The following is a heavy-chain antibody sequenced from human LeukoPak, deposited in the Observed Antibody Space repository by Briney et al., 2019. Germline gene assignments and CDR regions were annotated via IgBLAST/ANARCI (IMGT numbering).Heavy chain of an antibody. D-gene: IGHD6-19*01. CDR2: INPNSGGT. CDR1: GYTFTGYY. Sequence: ASVKVSCKASGYTFTGYYMHWVRQAPGQGLEWMGRINPNSGGTNYAQKFQGRVTMTRDTSISTAYMELSRLRPDDTAVYYCARDIAVAGLQDYWGQGTLVTVSS. CDR3: ARDIAVAGLQDY. V-gene: IGHV1-2*06. J-gene: IGHJ4*02.